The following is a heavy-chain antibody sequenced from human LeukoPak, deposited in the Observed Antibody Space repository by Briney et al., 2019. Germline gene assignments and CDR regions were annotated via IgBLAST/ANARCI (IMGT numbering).Heavy chain of an antibody. Sequence: SVKVSCKASGGTFSRYAISWVRQAPGQGLEWMGGIIPMFGIANHAQKFQGRVTITADESTSTAYMELSSLRSEDTAVYCCARDRPYTGGWRGFDYWGQGTLVTVSS. CDR2: IIPMFGIA. CDR3: ARDRPYTGGWRGFDY. CDR1: GGTFSRYA. J-gene: IGHJ4*02. V-gene: IGHV1-69*13. D-gene: IGHD6-19*01.